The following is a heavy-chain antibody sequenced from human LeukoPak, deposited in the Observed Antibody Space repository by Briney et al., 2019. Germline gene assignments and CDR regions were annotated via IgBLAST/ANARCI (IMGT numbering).Heavy chain of an antibody. CDR2: ISGSGGST. CDR3: AKVGYGDIRYYFDY. J-gene: IGHJ4*02. D-gene: IGHD4-17*01. V-gene: IGHV3-23*01. CDR1: GFTFSNYA. Sequence: GGSLRLSCTTSGFTFSNYAMSWVRQAPGKGLEWVSTISGSGGSTYYADSVKGRFTISRDNSKNTLYLQMNSLRAEDTAVYYCAKVGYGDIRYYFDYWGQGTLVTVSS.